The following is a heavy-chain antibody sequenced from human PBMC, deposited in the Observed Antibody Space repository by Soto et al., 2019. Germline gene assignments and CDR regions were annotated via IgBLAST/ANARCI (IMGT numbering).Heavy chain of an antibody. CDR3: AREGSYSAYNFAHGIQLWSFDF. D-gene: IGHD5-12*01. CDR2: IFSSGST. V-gene: IGHV4-4*07. J-gene: IGHJ4*02. CDR1: GGSINTFY. Sequence: SETLSLTCTVSGGSINTFYWSWVRQPAGKGLEWIGRIFSSGSTSFNPTLESRVAMSVDTSKNHFSLNLSSVTAADMAVYYCAREGSYSAYNFAHGIQLWSFDFWGQGALVTVSS.